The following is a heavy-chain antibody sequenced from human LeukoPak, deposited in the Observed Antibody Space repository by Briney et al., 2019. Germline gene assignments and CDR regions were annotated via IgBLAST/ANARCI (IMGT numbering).Heavy chain of an antibody. CDR1: GGSISSYY. D-gene: IGHD3-10*01. Sequence: SVTLSLTCTVSGGSISSYYWSWIRQPPAKGLEWIGYIYYSGSTNYNPSLKSRVTISVDTSKNQFSLKLTSVTAADTAVCYCARGGSWFDPWGQGTLVTVSS. J-gene: IGHJ5*02. CDR2: IYYSGST. CDR3: ARGGSWFDP. V-gene: IGHV4-59*01.